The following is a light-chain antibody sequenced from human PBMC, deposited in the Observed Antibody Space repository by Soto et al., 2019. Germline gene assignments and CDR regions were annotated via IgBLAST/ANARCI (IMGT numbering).Light chain of an antibody. V-gene: IGKV3-20*01. CDR2: GAS. CDR3: QQYDSSPWT. J-gene: IGKJ1*01. CDR1: QSVSSSF. Sequence: ESVLTQSPGTLSLSPGERATLSCRASQSVSSSFLAWYQQKPGQAPRLLIYGASSRATGIPDRFSGSGSGRDFTLTISRVEAEDFAVYYCQQYDSSPWTFGQGTKVEIK.